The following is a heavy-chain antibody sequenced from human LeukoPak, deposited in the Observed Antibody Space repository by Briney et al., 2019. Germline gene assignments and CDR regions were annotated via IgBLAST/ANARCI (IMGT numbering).Heavy chain of an antibody. Sequence: ASVKVSCKASGGTFSSYAISWVRQAPGQGLEWMGGIIPIFGTANYAQKFQGRVTITADESTSTAYMELSSLRSEDTAVYYCARDRAVAGPDAFDIWGQGTMVTVSS. CDR2: IIPIFGTA. J-gene: IGHJ3*02. D-gene: IGHD6-19*01. CDR3: ARDRAVAGPDAFDI. CDR1: GGTFSSYA. V-gene: IGHV1-69*13.